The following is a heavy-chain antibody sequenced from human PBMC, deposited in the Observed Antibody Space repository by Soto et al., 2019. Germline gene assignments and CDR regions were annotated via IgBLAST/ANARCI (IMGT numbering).Heavy chain of an antibody. D-gene: IGHD3-10*01. V-gene: IGHV3-23*01. Sequence: EVQLLESGGGLVQPGGSLRLSCAASGFTFSSYAMRWVRQAPGKGLEWVSAISGSGDSTYYADSVQGRFTISRDNSKNTLYLQMNSLRAEDTAVYYCARSGSGTFFDYWGQGTLVTVSS. J-gene: IGHJ4*02. CDR2: ISGSGDST. CDR1: GFTFSSYA. CDR3: ARSGSGTFFDY.